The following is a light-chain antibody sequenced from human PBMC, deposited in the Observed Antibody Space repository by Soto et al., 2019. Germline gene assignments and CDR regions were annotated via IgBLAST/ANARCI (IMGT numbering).Light chain of an antibody. CDR2: DAS. V-gene: IGKV3-15*01. CDR3: HQYSDWPLYT. J-gene: IGKJ2*01. CDR1: QSVGSN. Sequence: EIVMTHSRATLSTSPVERATLSCRASQSVGSNLAWYQQTPGQAPRLLIYDASSRAAGIPARFSGSGSATEFTLTISSLQSEDFAFYYCHQYSDWPLYTSAQRAKVDI.